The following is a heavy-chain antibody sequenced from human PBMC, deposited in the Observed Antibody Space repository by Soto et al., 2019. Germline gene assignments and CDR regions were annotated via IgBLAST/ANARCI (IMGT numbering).Heavy chain of an antibody. CDR3: ARGVLTRTDYYYGMDV. D-gene: IGHD1-20*01. J-gene: IGHJ6*02. CDR2: INAGNGNT. Sequence: GASVKVSCKASGYTFTSYAMHWVRQAPGQRLEWMGWINAGNGNTKYSQKFQGRVTITRDTSASTAYMELSSLRSEDTAVYYCARGVLTRTDYYYGMDVWGQGTTVTVSS. V-gene: IGHV1-3*01. CDR1: GYTFTSYA.